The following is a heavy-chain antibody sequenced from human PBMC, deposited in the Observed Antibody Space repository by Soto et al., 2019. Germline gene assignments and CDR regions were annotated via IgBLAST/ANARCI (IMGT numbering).Heavy chain of an antibody. CDR2: ISYDSSNK. V-gene: IGHV3-30*18. D-gene: IGHD2-15*01. J-gene: IGHJ4*02. Sequence: VQLLESGGGLIQPGGSLRLSCAASGFTFSYGIHWLRQAPGKGLGWVAYISYDSSNKFYGDSVKGRFTISRDNSKNTQFLHMNSLRAEDTAVYYCAKLVIGYCSGNTCDDYWSQGTLVAVSS. CDR3: AKLVIGYCSGNTCDDY. CDR1: GFTFSYG.